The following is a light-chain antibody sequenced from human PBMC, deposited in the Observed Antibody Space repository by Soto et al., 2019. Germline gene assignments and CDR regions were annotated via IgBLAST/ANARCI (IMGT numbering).Light chain of an antibody. J-gene: IGLJ2*01. CDR1: SGHSSYI. V-gene: IGLV4-60*02. Sequence: QSVLTQSSSASASLGSSVKLTCTLSSGHSSYIIAWHQQQPGKAPRYLMKLEGSGSYNKGSRVPDRFSGSSSGTERYLTISNLQFEDEANYYCETWDSNTRVFGGGTKVTVL. CDR3: ETWDSNTRV. CDR2: LEGSGSY.